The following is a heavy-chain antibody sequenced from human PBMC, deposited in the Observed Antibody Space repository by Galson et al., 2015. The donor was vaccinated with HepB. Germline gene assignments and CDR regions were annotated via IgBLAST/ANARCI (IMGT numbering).Heavy chain of an antibody. CDR2: INTNTGNP. CDR1: GYIFTDYA. CDR3: ARDSAFGDNSPQHYGMDA. V-gene: IGHV7-4-1*02. Sequence: SVKVSCKASGYIFTDYAMNWVRQAPGQGLEWMGWINTNTGNPRYAQGLTGRFVFSLDTSVSTAYLQISSLKAEDTAVYYCARDSAFGDNSPQHYGMDAWGQGTTVTVSS. D-gene: IGHD4-23*01. J-gene: IGHJ6*02.